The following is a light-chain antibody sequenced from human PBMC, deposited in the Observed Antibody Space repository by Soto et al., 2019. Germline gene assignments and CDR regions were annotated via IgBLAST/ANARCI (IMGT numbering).Light chain of an antibody. V-gene: IGKV1-17*01. CDR3: LQHNNYPPIT. J-gene: IGKJ5*01. CDR1: QGIRND. CDR2: DAT. Sequence: DIQMTQSPSSLSASVGDRVTITCRASQGIRNDLAWYQQKPGKAPKRLIYDATSLQSGVPSRFSGSGSGTESTLTTSSLQPKDFATYYYLQHNNYPPITFGQGTRLEIK.